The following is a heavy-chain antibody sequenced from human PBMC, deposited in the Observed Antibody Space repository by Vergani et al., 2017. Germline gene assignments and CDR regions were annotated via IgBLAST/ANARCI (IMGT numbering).Heavy chain of an antibody. D-gene: IGHD6-6*01. J-gene: IGHJ6*03. CDR2: INHSGST. CDR3: ARPAYSSSSRRYDYYMDV. CDR1: GGSFSGYY. Sequence: QVQLQQWGAGLLKPSETLSLTCAVYGGSFSGYYWSWIRQPPGKGLEWIGEINHSGSTNYNPSLKSRVTISVDTSKNQFSLKLSSVTAADTAVYYCARPAYSSSSRRYDYYMDVWGKGTTVTVSS. V-gene: IGHV4-34*01.